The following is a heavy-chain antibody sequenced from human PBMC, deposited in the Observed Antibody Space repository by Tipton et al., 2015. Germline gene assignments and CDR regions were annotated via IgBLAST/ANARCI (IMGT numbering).Heavy chain of an antibody. CDR1: GGSISSRNW. D-gene: IGHD3-3*01. CDR2: MYYGGTT. Sequence: TLSLTCSVSGGSISSRNWWSWVRQPPGKGLEWIGEMYYGGTTNYNPSLKSRVTMSLDRAKNQFSLRLISVTAADTAMYYCTRYVYGVIPSGVYWGQGTLVTVSS. V-gene: IGHV4-4*02. J-gene: IGHJ4*02. CDR3: TRYVYGVIPSGVY.